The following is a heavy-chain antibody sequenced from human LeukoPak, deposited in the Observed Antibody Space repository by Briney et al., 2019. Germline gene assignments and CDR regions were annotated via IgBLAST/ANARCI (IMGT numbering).Heavy chain of an antibody. J-gene: IGHJ3*02. CDR2: ISSSGSTI. D-gene: IGHD3-22*01. CDR3: ARAGYYDSSGYDAFDI. CDR1: GSTFSDYY. V-gene: IGHV3-11*04. Sequence: GGSLRLSCAASGSTFSDYYMSWIRQAPGKGLEWVSYISSSGSTIYYADSVKGRFTISRDNAKNSLYLQMNSLRAEDTTVYYCARAGYYDSSGYDAFDIWGQGTMVTVSS.